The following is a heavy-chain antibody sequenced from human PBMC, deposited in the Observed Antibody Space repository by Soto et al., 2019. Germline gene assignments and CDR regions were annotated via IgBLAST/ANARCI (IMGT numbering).Heavy chain of an antibody. J-gene: IGHJ4*02. CDR1: GGSFSGYY. Sequence: ETLSLTCAVYGGSFSGYYWSWIRQPPGKGLEWIGEINHSGSTNYNPSLKSRVTISVDTSKNRFSLKLSSVTAADTAVYYCARGKLGYCSGGSCSFDYWGQGTLVTVSS. CDR3: ARGKLGYCSGGSCSFDY. V-gene: IGHV4-34*01. CDR2: INHSGST. D-gene: IGHD2-15*01.